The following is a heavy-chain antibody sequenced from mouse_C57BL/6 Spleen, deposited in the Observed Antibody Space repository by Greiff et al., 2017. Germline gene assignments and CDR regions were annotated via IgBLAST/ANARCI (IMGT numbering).Heavy chain of an antibody. J-gene: IGHJ2*01. CDR3: ARKGGYYDYDGGFDY. Sequence: QVQLQQSGAELVKPGASVKISCKASGYAFSSYWMNWVKQRPGKGLEWIGQIYPGDGDTNYNGKFKGKATLTADKSSSTAYMQLSSLTSADSAVYFCARKGGYYDYDGGFDYWGQGTTLTVSS. D-gene: IGHD2-4*01. CDR2: IYPGDGDT. V-gene: IGHV1-80*01. CDR1: GYAFSSYW.